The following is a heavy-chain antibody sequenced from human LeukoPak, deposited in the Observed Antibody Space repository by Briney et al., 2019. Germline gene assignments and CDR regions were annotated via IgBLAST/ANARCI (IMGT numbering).Heavy chain of an antibody. J-gene: IGHJ4*02. D-gene: IGHD2-21*01. CDR3: AKSPLDCGGDCYLFDY. CDR2: MSYDGSIK. V-gene: IGHV3-30-3*02. Sequence: GGSLRLSCAASGFTFSYYSMHWVRQAPGKGLEWVSVMSYDGSIKYADSVTGRFTITRDNSKNTLYLQMNSLRAEDTAVYYCAKSPLDCGGDCYLFDYWGQGTLVTVSS. CDR1: GFTFSYYS.